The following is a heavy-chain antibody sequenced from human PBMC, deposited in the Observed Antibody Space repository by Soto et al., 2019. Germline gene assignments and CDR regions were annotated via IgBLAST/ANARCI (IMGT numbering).Heavy chain of an antibody. D-gene: IGHD3-10*01. Sequence: SETLSLTCTVSGGSISSSSYYWGWIRQPPGKGLEWIGSIYYSGSTYYNPSLKSRVTISVDTSKNQFSLKLSSVTDADTAVYYCARQPTMVRGVIIQSYYYYYYMDVWGKGTTVTVSS. V-gene: IGHV4-39*01. CDR3: ARQPTMVRGVIIQSYYYYYYMDV. J-gene: IGHJ6*03. CDR2: IYYSGST. CDR1: GGSISSSSYY.